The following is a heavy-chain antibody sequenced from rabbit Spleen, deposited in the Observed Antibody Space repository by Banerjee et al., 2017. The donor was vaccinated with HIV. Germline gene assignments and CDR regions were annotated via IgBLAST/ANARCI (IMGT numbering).Heavy chain of an antibody. CDR3: ARAIVPWLGLTRLDL. V-gene: IGHV1S45*01. J-gene: IGHJ3*01. D-gene: IGHD4-1*01. CDR2: IYAGSFGST. CDR1: GVSFSFSSY. Sequence: QEQLEESGGGLVKPGASLTLTCTASGVSFSFSSYMCWVRQAPGKGLEWIACIYAGSFGSTVYASWAKGRFTISSDNAQSTVDLKMTSLTAADTATYFCARAIVPWLGLTRLDLWGPGTLVTVS.